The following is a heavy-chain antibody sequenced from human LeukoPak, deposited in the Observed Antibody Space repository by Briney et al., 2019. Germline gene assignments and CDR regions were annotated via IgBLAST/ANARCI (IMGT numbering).Heavy chain of an antibody. CDR2: IRSESSSI. Sequence: GGSLRLSCAASGFTFSRYTMNWVRQAPGKELEWISNIRSESSSITYADSVKGRFTISRDNAKNSLYLQINSLRAEDTAVYYCVRDLNWAFDYWGQGTLVTVSS. V-gene: IGHV3-48*01. J-gene: IGHJ4*02. CDR3: VRDLNWAFDY. D-gene: IGHD3-16*01. CDR1: GFTFSRYT.